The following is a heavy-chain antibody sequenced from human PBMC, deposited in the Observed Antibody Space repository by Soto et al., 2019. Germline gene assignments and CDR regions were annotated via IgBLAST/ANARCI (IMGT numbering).Heavy chain of an antibody. Sequence: EVQLVESGGGLVKPGGSLRLSCAASGFTFTRYSMNWVRQASGKGLEWVSSISSTTNYIYYADSMKGRFTVSRDNAKNSVYLEMNSLSAEDTALYYCARESEDLTSNFDYWGQGTLVTVSS. CDR2: ISSTTNYI. V-gene: IGHV3-21*01. J-gene: IGHJ4*02. CDR3: ARESEDLTSNFDY. CDR1: GFTFTRYS.